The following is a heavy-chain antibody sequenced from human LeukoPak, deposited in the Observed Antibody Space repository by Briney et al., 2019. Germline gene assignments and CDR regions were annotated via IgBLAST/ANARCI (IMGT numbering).Heavy chain of an antibody. J-gene: IGHJ4*02. CDR3: ARDLGYYYGSGSRDY. CDR1: GYTFTSYG. V-gene: IGHV1-18*01. CDR2: ISAYNGNT. D-gene: IGHD3-10*01. Sequence: ASVKVSCKASGYTFTSYGISWVRQAPGQGLEWMGWISAYNGNTNYAQKLQGRVTMTTDTSTSTAYMELRSLRSDDTAVYYCARDLGYYYGSGSRDYWGQGTLVTVSS.